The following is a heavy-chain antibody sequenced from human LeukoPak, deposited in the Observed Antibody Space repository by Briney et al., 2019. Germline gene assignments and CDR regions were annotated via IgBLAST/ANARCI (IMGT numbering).Heavy chain of an antibody. J-gene: IGHJ4*02. CDR1: GFTLSSYW. D-gene: IGHD5-24*01. CDR3: AKEEMTTRQLDY. V-gene: IGHV3-7*01. CDR2: INQDVREI. Sequence: GGSLRLSCAASGFTLSSYWMSWVRQAPGKGLRWVANINQDVREINYVDSVKGRFTISRDNGKNSLYLQMNSLRAEDTAVYYCAKEEMTTRQLDYWGQGTLVTVSS.